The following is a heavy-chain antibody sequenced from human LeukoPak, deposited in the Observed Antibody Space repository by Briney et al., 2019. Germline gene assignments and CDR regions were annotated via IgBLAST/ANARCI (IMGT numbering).Heavy chain of an antibody. V-gene: IGHV4-39*01. D-gene: IGHD5-18*01. CDR1: GGSISGCSYY. CDR2: VCHSGTT. CDR3: ARGLRLGVQLWLLRSPFDY. Sequence: SETLSLTCTVSGGSISGCSYYWGWIRQPPGKGLEWVGSVCHSGTTYYNPSLTSRVTMSVDTSQNQFSLRLNSVTAADTAVYYCARGLRLGVQLWLLRSPFDYWGQGTLVTVSS. J-gene: IGHJ4*02.